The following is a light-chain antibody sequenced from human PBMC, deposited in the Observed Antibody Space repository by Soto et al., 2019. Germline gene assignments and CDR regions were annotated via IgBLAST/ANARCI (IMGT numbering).Light chain of an antibody. Sequence: EIVLTQSPGTLSLSPGERATLSCRASQSVSSSYVAWYQQKPGQAPRLLIYGASRRATGIPDRFSGSGSGTDFTLTISRLEPEDFAVYYCQQYGSSLYTFGQGTKLEIK. CDR1: QSVSSSY. CDR2: GAS. CDR3: QQYGSSLYT. J-gene: IGKJ2*01. V-gene: IGKV3-20*01.